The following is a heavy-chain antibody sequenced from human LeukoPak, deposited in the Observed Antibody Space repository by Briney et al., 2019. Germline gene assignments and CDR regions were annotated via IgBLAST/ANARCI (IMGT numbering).Heavy chain of an antibody. CDR1: GFTFSSYD. Sequence: GGSLRLSCAASGFTFSSYDMHWVRQATGKGLEWVSAIGTAGDTYYPGSVKGRFTISRDNAKNSLYLQMNSLRAEDTAVYYCARDDGVLNWFDPWGQGTLVTVSS. J-gene: IGHJ5*02. CDR3: ARDDGVLNWFDP. D-gene: IGHD3-10*01. V-gene: IGHV3-13*01. CDR2: IGTAGDT.